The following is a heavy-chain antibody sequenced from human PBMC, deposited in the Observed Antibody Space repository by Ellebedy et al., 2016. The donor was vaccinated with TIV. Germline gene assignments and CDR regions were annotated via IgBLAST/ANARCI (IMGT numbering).Heavy chain of an antibody. J-gene: IGHJ3*02. CDR1: GYTFSSYG. CDR2: ISAYNGYT. CDR3: ARGPINYSDPSRLYVFDI. D-gene: IGHD2-15*01. Sequence: AASVKVSCKASGYTFSSYGIDWVRQAPGQGLEWMGWISAYNGYTKFAQKFQGRVTMTTDTSTTTAYMELRSLRSDDTAVYYCARGPINYSDPSRLYVFDIWGQGTLVTVSS. V-gene: IGHV1-18*01.